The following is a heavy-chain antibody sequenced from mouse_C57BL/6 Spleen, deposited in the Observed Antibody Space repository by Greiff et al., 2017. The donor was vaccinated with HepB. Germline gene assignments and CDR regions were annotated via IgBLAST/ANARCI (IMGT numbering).Heavy chain of an antibody. V-gene: IGHV5-15*01. D-gene: IGHD2-3*01. CDR3: ARHPDGYYTAMDY. Sequence: EVRLVESGGGLVQPGGSLKLSCAASGFTFSDYGMAWVRQAPRKGPEWVAFISNLAYSIYYADTVTGRFTISRENAKNTLYLEMSSLRSEDTAMYYCARHPDGYYTAMDYWVQGTSVTVSS. CDR2: ISNLAYSI. J-gene: IGHJ4*01. CDR1: GFTFSDYG.